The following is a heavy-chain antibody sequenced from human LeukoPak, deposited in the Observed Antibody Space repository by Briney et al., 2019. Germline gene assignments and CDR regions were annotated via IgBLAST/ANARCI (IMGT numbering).Heavy chain of an antibody. D-gene: IGHD3-16*02. CDR1: GFTFSRYS. CDR2: ISSSSSYI. V-gene: IGHV3-21*01. CDR3: ARGVRGSYRYEAYYFDY. J-gene: IGHJ4*02. Sequence: PGGSPRLSCAASGFTFSRYSMNWVRQAPGKGLEWVSSISSSSSYIYYADSVKGRFTISRDNAKNSLDLQMNSLRAEDTAVYYCARGVRGSYRYEAYYFDYWGQGTLVTVSS.